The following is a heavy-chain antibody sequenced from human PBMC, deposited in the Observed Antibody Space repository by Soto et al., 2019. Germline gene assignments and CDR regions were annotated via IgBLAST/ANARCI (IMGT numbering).Heavy chain of an antibody. CDR1: GDSISSYY. D-gene: IGHD3-9*01. Sequence: SETLSLTCAVSGDSISSYYCMWIRQPPGKGLESIGYLYYSRSANYNPSLKSRVTLSADTSKNQCSLLLNSMTPEDTAVYYCARVSFDHFVHWFDPWGQGTLVTVSS. CDR3: ARVSFDHFVHWFDP. V-gene: IGHV4-59*01. J-gene: IGHJ5*02. CDR2: LYYSRSA.